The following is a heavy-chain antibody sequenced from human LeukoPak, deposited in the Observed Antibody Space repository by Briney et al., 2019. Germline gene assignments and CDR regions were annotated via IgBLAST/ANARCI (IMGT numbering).Heavy chain of an antibody. V-gene: IGHV4-59*01. CDR3: ARDGGRFSFGFGY. CDR1: GGSISSYY. Sequence: SETLSLTCTVSGGSISSYYWSWIRQPPGKGLEWIGYVFYSGSTNYNPSLKSRVTILVDTSKNQFTLKLSSVTPADTAVYYCARDGGRFSFGFGYWGQGTLVTVSS. D-gene: IGHD5-18*01. J-gene: IGHJ4*02. CDR2: VFYSGST.